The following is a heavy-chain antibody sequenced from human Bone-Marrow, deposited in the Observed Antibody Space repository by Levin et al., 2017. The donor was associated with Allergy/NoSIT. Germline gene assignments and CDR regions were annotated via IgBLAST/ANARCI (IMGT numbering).Heavy chain of an antibody. CDR3: ATISDY. CDR1: RFTFSNFG. D-gene: IGHD3-3*02. CDR2: ISFDGSHT. V-gene: IGHV3-30*03. J-gene: IGHJ4*02. Sequence: GESLKISCAASRFTFSNFGMHWVRQAPGKRLEWVAAISFDGSHTYYADSVKGRFTISRDNSRNTLYLQMNSLRAEDTAVYYCATISDYWGRGTLVTVSS.